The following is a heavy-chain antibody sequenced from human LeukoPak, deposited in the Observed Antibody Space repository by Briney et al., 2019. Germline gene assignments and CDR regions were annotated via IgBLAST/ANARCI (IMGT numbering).Heavy chain of an antibody. CDR2: IYPGDPDT. J-gene: IGHJ4*02. V-gene: IGHV5-51*01. D-gene: IGHD2-15*01. CDR3: ARHEDIEVVDY. Sequence: KSGESLKISCKGSGYSFTNYWIGWVRQMPGKGLEWMGIIYPGDPDTRYSPSFQGQVTVSADNSITTAYLQWSSLKASDTAIYYCARHEDIEVVDYWGQGTLVTVSS. CDR1: GYSFTNYW.